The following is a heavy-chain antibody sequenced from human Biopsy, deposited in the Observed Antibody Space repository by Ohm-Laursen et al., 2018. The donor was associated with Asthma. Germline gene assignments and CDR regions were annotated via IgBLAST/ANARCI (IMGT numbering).Heavy chain of an antibody. CDR3: AREGIAVADFDY. J-gene: IGHJ4*02. CDR1: GFTFSSYA. V-gene: IGHV3-30-3*01. CDR2: ISYDGSNK. Sequence: SLRLSCAASGFTFSSYAMNWVRQAPGKGLEWVAVISYDGSNKYYADSVKGRFTISRDNSKNTLYLQMNSLRAEDTAVYYCAREGIAVADFDYWGQGTLVTVSS. D-gene: IGHD6-19*01.